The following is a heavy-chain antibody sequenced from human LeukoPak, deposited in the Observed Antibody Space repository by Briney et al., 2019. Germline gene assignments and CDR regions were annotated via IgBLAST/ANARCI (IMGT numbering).Heavy chain of an antibody. CDR1: GFTFSSYG. D-gene: IGHD6-13*01. CDR3: AKDLAAAGSLDP. CDR2: ISYDGSNK. J-gene: IGHJ5*02. Sequence: GGPLRLSCAASGFTFSSYGMHWVRQAPGKGLEWGAVISYDGSNKYYADSVKGRFTISRDNSKNTLYLQMNSLRAEDTAVYYCAKDLAAAGSLDPWGQGTLVTVSS. V-gene: IGHV3-30*18.